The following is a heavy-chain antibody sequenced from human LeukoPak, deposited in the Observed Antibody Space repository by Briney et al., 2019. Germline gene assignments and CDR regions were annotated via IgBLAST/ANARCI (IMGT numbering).Heavy chain of an antibody. D-gene: IGHD2-15*01. CDR3: ASRYCTGGSCHSSYYYYYGMDV. CDR2: IIPIFDTA. CDR1: GGTLSHYV. Sequence: ASVKVSCKASGGTLSHYVISWVRQAPGQGLEWMGGIIPIFDTANYAQKFQGRVTITADEATNTAYLDLGSLRSEDTAMYYCASRYCTGGSCHSSYYYYYGMDVWGQGTTVTVSS. J-gene: IGHJ6*02. V-gene: IGHV1-69*13.